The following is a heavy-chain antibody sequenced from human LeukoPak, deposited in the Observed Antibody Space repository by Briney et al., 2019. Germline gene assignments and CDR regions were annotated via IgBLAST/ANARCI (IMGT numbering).Heavy chain of an antibody. CDR2: IYPGDSVT. J-gene: IGHJ4*02. V-gene: IGHV5-51*01. D-gene: IGHD6-6*01. CDR1: GYSFTRYW. CDR3: ARQVEEYYTSSEDY. Sequence: GESLKISCKGSGYSFTRYWIGWVRQMPGKGREWMGMIYPGDSVTRYSPSFQGQVTISADKSISTAYLQWSSLKASDSAMYYCARQVEEYYTSSEDYWGQGTLVTVSS.